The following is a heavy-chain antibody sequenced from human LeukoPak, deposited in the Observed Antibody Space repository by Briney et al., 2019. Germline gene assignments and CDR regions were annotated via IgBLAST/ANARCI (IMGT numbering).Heavy chain of an antibody. D-gene: IGHD5-12*01. CDR2: ISVYNGNT. V-gene: IGHV1-18*01. CDR3: ARDCGYQCLFDY. CDR1: GYSFTNYG. J-gene: IGHJ4*02. Sequence: ASVKVSCKASGYSFTNYGISWMRQAHGQGIELVGWISVYNGNTNYAQKSQGRVTMTTDTSTNTAHMELRSLRSDDTAIYYCARDCGYQCLFDYWGQGTLVTVSS.